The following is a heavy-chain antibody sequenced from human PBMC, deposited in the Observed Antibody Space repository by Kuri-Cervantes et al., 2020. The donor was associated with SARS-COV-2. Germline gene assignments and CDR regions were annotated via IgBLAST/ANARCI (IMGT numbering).Heavy chain of an antibody. CDR2: IYYSGST. CDR1: GGSISSRSYY. CDR3: ARSRGYCSSTSCFYYYGMDV. Sequence: SETLSLTCTVSGGSISSRSYYWGWIRQPPGKGLEGIGSIYYSGSTYYNPSLKSRVTISVDTSKNQFSLKLSSVTAADTAVYYCARSRGYCSSTSCFYYYGMDVWGQGTTVTASS. V-gene: IGHV4-39*01. J-gene: IGHJ6*02. D-gene: IGHD2-2*01.